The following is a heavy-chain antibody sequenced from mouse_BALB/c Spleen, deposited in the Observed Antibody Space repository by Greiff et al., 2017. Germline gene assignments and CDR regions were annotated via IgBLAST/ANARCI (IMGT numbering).Heavy chain of an antibody. CDR2: IWSGGST. J-gene: IGHJ4*01. D-gene: IGHD2-4*01. CDR1: GFSLTSYG. CDR3: AKRGDYDEGYAMDY. Sequence: QVQLQQSGPGLVQPSQSLSITCTVSGFSLTSYGVHWVRQSPGKGLEWLGVIWSGGSTDYNAAFISRLSISKDNSKSQVFFKMNSLQANDTAIYYCAKRGDYDEGYAMDYWGQGTSVTVSS. V-gene: IGHV2-2*02.